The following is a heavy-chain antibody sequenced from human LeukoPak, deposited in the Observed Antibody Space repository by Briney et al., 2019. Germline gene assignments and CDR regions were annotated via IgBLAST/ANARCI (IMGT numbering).Heavy chain of an antibody. D-gene: IGHD3-10*01. J-gene: IGHJ4*02. CDR1: GFTFSSYA. V-gene: IGHV3-30*04. CDR3: ARAYYFGSGSYKFPFDY. CDR2: ISYDGSNK. Sequence: GGSLRLSCAASGFTFSSYAMHWVRQAPGKGLEWVAVISYDGSNKYYADSVKGRFTISRDNAKNSLYLQMNSLRAEDTAVYYCARAYYFGSGSYKFPFDYWGQGTLVTVSS.